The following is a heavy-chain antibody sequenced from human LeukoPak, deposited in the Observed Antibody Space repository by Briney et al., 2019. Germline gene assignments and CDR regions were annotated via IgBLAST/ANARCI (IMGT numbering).Heavy chain of an antibody. D-gene: IGHD6-13*01. Sequence: PGGSLRLSCAASGFTLSSNAMNWVRQAPGKGLEWVSGISGSGGSTYYADSVKGRFTISRDKSKNTLYLLMISLGAEDTAVYYCAIRKQQVVPPRAYPYYYGTDVWGQGTTVTVSS. J-gene: IGHJ6*02. CDR3: AIRKQQVVPPRAYPYYYGTDV. V-gene: IGHV3-23*01. CDR2: ISGSGGST. CDR1: GFTLSSNA.